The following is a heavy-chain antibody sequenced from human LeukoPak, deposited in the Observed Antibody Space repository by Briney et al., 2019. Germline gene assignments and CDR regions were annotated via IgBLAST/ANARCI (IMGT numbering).Heavy chain of an antibody. CDR2: IYPGDSDT. CDR3: ASNHGDYHTWYYFDY. D-gene: IGHD4-17*01. J-gene: IGHJ4*02. V-gene: IGHV5-51*01. Sequence: GESLKISCKGSGYSFTSYWIGWVRQMPGKGLEWMGIIYPGDSDTRYRPSFQGQVTISADKSISTAYLQWSSLKASDTAMYYCASNHGDYHTWYYFDYWGQGTLVTVSS. CDR1: GYSFTSYW.